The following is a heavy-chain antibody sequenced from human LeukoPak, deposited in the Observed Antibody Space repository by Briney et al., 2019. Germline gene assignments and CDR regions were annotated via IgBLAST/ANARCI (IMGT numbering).Heavy chain of an antibody. CDR3: ARGYSGSYWVNYYYYYYMDV. V-gene: IGHV1-8*01. CDR2: MNPISGNT. D-gene: IGHD1-26*01. Sequence: GPSVKVSCEASGYTFTSYDINGVLQATGQGLEWMGCMNPISGNTGYAQKFQGRVTMTRNTSISTAYMELSSLRSEDTAVYYCARGYSGSYWVNYYYYYYMDVWGKGTTVTVSS. CDR1: GYTFTSYD. J-gene: IGHJ6*03.